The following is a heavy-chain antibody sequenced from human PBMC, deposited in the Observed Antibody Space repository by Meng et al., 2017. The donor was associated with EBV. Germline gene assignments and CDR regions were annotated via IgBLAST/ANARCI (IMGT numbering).Heavy chain of an antibody. CDR1: GGSFSGYY. D-gene: IGHD5-24*01. V-gene: IGHV4-34*01. Sequence: QVQPQQWGAGLLKPSETLSLTCAVYGGSFSGYYWSWIRQPPGKGLEWIGEINHSGSTNYNPSLKSRVTISVDTSKNQFSLKLSSVTAADTAMYYCARGRWLQPGSYFDYWGQGTLVTVSS. CDR3: ARGRWLQPGSYFDY. J-gene: IGHJ4*02. CDR2: INHSGST.